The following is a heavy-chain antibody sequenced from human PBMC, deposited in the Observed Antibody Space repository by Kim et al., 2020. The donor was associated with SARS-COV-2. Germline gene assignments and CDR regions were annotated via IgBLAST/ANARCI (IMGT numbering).Heavy chain of an antibody. Sequence: DSGRGRFTISREHSKNTLYLQMNSRRAEDTAVYYCARDRYYGSGGYYGMDVWGQGTTVTVSS. D-gene: IGHD3-10*01. J-gene: IGHJ6*02. V-gene: IGHV3-53*01. CDR3: ARDRYYGSGGYYGMDV.